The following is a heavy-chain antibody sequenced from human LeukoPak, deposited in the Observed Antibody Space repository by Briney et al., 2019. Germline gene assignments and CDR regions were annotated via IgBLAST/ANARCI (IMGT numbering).Heavy chain of an antibody. CDR2: INGGGGST. CDR1: GLTISSNY. CDR3: AKAPGGAVAY. J-gene: IGHJ4*02. V-gene: IGHV3-23*01. D-gene: IGHD6-19*01. Sequence: PGGSLRLSCAASGLTISSNYMNWVRQAPGKGLEWVSAINGGGGSTYCADSVKGRFTISRDNSKNTLYLQMNSLRAEDTAVYYCAKAPGGAVAYWGQGTLVTVSS.